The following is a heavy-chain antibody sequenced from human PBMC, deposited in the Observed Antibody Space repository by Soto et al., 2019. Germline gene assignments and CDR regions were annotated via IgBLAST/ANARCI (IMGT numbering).Heavy chain of an antibody. CDR3: ARGRRYCSSTSCYPRFDP. CDR2: INHSGST. Sequence: SETLSLTCAVYGGSFSGYYWSWIRQPPGKGLEWIGEINHSGSTNYNPSLKSRVTISVDTSKNQFSLKLSSVTAADTAVYYCARGRRYCSSTSCYPRFDPWGQGTLVTVSS. D-gene: IGHD2-2*01. J-gene: IGHJ5*02. V-gene: IGHV4-34*01. CDR1: GGSFSGYY.